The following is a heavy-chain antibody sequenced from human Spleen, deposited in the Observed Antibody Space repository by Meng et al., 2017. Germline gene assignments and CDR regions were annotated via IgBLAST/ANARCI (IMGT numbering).Heavy chain of an antibody. CDR1: GYTFIGSC. V-gene: IGHV1-2*06. J-gene: IGHJ4*02. Sequence: ASVKVSCKASGYTFIGSCMHWVRQAPGQGLEWMGRIDPKNGDTHYAQKFQGRVTMTGDTSISTAYMDLSGLRSDDTAVYYCARDEDISAAGKLFGDYWGQGTLVTVSS. CDR3: ARDEDISAAGKLFGDY. D-gene: IGHD6-13*01. CDR2: IDPKNGDT.